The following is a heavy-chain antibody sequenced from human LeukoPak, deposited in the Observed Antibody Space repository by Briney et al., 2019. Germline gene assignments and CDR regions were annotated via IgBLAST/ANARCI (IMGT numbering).Heavy chain of an antibody. D-gene: IGHD3-22*01. CDR3: AKRGVVIRVILVGFHKEANYFDS. J-gene: IGHJ4*02. CDR1: GITLSNYG. V-gene: IGHV3-23*01. Sequence: PGGSLRLSCAVSGITLSNYGMSWVRQAPGKGLEWVAGISDSGGRTNYADSVKGRFTISRDNRKTTLYLQMNSLRAEDTAVYFCAKRGVVIRVILVGFHKEANYFDSWGQGALVTVSS. CDR2: ISDSGGRT.